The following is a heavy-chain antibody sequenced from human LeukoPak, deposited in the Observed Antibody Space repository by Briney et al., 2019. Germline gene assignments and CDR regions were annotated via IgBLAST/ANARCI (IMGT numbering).Heavy chain of an antibody. J-gene: IGHJ6*02. CDR2: ISGSGSPT. V-gene: IGHV3-23*01. CDR1: GFTFTNYA. Sequence: GGSLRLSCAASGFTFTNYAMNWVRQAPGKGLEWVSTISGSGSPTFYADSVKGRFTISRDNADNSLYLQMNSLRTEDTALYYCAKAPPPHSGSYWIMDVWGQGTTVTVSS. CDR3: AKAPPPHSGSYWIMDV. D-gene: IGHD1-26*01.